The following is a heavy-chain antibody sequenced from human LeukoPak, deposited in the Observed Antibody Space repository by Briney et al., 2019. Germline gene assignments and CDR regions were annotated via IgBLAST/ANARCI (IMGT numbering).Heavy chain of an antibody. V-gene: IGHV4-59*01. J-gene: IGHJ2*01. Sequence: KSSETLSLTCTVSGGSISGYYYNWIRQPPGKGLEWIGYIYYSGSTNYNPSLKSRVTISLDTSKNQFSLKLSSVTTADTAVYYCARSVVTLYWYFDLWGRDTLVTVSS. CDR3: ARSVVTLYWYFDL. D-gene: IGHD4-23*01. CDR1: GGSISGYY. CDR2: IYYSGST.